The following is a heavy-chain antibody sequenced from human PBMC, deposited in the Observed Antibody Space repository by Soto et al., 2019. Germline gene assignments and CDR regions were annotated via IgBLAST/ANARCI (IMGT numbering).Heavy chain of an antibody. CDR1: GGTFSSYA. V-gene: IGHV1-69*13. CDR2: IIPIFGTA. CDR3: AVCFTILGSMDV. J-gene: IGHJ6*02. D-gene: IGHD3-3*01. Sequence: GASVKVSCKASGGTFSSYAISWVRQAPGQGLEWMGGIIPIFGTANYAQKFQGRVTITADESTSTAYMELSSLRSEDTAVYYCAVCFTILGSMDVWGQGTTVTVSS.